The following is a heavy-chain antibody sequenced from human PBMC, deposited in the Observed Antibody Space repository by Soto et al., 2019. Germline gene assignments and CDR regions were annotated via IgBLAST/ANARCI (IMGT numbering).Heavy chain of an antibody. Sequence: SETLSLTCIVAGGSMTSYYWSWIRQPPGKGLEWIGFIHYSGRTKYDPSLKSRVTISVGTSKKQFSLKLKSVTAADTAVYYCARVSSGWYDGVYFFDYWGQGSLVTVSS. CDR2: IHYSGRT. D-gene: IGHD6-19*01. J-gene: IGHJ4*02. CDR1: GGSMTSYY. V-gene: IGHV4-59*01. CDR3: ARVSSGWYDGVYFFDY.